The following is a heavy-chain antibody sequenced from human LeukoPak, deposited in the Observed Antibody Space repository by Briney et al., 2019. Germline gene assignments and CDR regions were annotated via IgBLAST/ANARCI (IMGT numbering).Heavy chain of an antibody. V-gene: IGHV4-34*01. Sequence: SETLSLTCAVYGGSFSGYYWSWIRQPPGKGLEWIGEINHSGSTNYNPSLKSRVTISVDTSKNQFSLKLSSVTAADTAVYYCARGPMAAERSTSKRAATYDYWGQGTLVTVSS. CDR2: INHSGST. CDR3: ARGPMAAERSTSKRAATYDY. J-gene: IGHJ4*02. CDR1: GGSFSGYY. D-gene: IGHD2-15*01.